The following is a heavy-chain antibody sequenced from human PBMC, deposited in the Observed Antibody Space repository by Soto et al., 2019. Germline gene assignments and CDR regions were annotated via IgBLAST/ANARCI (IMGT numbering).Heavy chain of an antibody. Sequence: QITLKESGPTLVKPTQTLTLTCTFSGFSLSTSGVGVGWIRQPPGKALEWLALIYWDDDKRYSPSLKSRLTLTTDTYKNQAVLTTTHTDPVATATYSSAHGSIAAAGTFVINTRAYYFDYGGQGTLVTVSS. V-gene: IGHV2-5*02. D-gene: IGHD6-13*01. CDR1: GFSLSTSGVG. CDR3: AHGSIAAAGTFVINTRAYYFDY. J-gene: IGHJ4*02. CDR2: IYWDDDK.